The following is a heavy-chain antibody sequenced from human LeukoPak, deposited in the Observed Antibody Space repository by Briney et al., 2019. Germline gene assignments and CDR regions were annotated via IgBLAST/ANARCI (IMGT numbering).Heavy chain of an antibody. CDR1: GFTFSSYS. Sequence: GGSLRLSCAASGFTFSSYSMNWVRQAPGKGLEWVSYISNSGSTIYYADSVKGRFTISRDIAKNSLYLQMNSLRAEDTAVYYCARKMSGSYGYFDYWGQGTLVTVSS. D-gene: IGHD1-26*01. J-gene: IGHJ4*02. V-gene: IGHV3-48*01. CDR2: ISNSGSTI. CDR3: ARKMSGSYGYFDY.